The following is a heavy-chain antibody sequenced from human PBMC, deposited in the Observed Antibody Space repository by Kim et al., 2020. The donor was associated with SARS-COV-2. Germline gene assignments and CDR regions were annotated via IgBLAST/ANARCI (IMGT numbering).Heavy chain of an antibody. D-gene: IGHD3-10*01. CDR2: N. J-gene: IGHJ4*02. CDR3: AREGYGSGDAFDY. Sequence: NHHNPPRTSRVTISVDTSKNQFSLKLRSVTAADTAVYYCAREGYGSGDAFDYWGQGTRVTVSS. V-gene: IGHV4-59*01.